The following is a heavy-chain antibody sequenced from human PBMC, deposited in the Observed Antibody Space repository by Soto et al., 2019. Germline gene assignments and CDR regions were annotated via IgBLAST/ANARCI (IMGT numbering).Heavy chain of an antibody. J-gene: IGHJ4*02. CDR2: ISYDGTNK. V-gene: IGHV3-30*01. CDR3: ARGDSSSWSDY. CDR1: GFTFRSYA. D-gene: IGHD6-13*01. Sequence: PGGSLRLSCAASGFTFRSYAMDWVRQAPGKGLEWVAVISYDGTNKYYADSVKGRFTISRDNSKNTLSLQMNSLRPEDTAVYYCARGDSSSWSDYWGQGTLVTVS.